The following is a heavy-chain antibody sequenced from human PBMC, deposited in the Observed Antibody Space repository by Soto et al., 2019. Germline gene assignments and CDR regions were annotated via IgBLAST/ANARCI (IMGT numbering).Heavy chain of an antibody. Sequence: LRLSCAASGFTFSSYAMHWVRQAPGKGLEWVAVISYDGSNKYYADSVKGRFTISRDNSKNTLYLQMNSLRAEDTAVYYCARATGAYWGQGTLVTVSS. V-gene: IGHV3-30-3*01. J-gene: IGHJ4*02. CDR2: ISYDGSNK. CDR3: ARATGAY. D-gene: IGHD3-10*01. CDR1: GFTFSSYA.